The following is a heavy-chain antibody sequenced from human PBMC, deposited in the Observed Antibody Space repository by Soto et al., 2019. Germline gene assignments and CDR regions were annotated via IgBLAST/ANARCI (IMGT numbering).Heavy chain of an antibody. CDR2: INPNSGGT. V-gene: IGHV1-2*04. CDR3: ARAEPYSYGYGAKFDY. Sequence: QVQLVQSGAEVKKPGASVKVSCKASGYTFTGYYMHWVRQAPGQGLEWMGWINPNSGGTNYAQKFQGWVTMTRDTSISTAYMELSRLRSDDTAVYYCARAEPYSYGYGAKFDYWGQGTLVTVSS. CDR1: GYTFTGYY. D-gene: IGHD5-18*01. J-gene: IGHJ4*02.